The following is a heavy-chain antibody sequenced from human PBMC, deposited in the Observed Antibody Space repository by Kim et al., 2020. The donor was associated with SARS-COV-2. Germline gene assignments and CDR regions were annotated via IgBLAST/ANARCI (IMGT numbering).Heavy chain of an antibody. D-gene: IGHD3-10*01. V-gene: IGHV4-34*01. Sequence: LKIRVTISVDTSKNQFSLKLSSVTAADTAVYYCARGYGSGSYYIRKGLDYWGQGTLVTVSS. CDR3: ARGYGSGSYYIRKGLDY. J-gene: IGHJ4*02.